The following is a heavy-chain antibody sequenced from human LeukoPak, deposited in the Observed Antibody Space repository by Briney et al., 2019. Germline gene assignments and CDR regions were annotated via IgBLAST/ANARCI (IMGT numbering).Heavy chain of an antibody. V-gene: IGHV3-21*01. CDR2: ISSSSSYI. CDR3: ARRGIVATIGGNWFDP. Sequence: GGSLRLSCAASGFTFSSYIMNWVRQAPGKGLEWVSSISSSSSYIYYADSVKGRFTISRDNAKNSLYLQMNSLRAEDTAVYYCARRGIVATIGGNWFDPWGQGTLVTVSS. J-gene: IGHJ5*02. CDR1: GFTFSSYI. D-gene: IGHD5-12*01.